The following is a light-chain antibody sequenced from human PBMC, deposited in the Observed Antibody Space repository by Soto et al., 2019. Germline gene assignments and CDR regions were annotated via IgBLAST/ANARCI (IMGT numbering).Light chain of an antibody. J-gene: IGKJ1*01. V-gene: IGKV3-11*01. Sequence: EIVLTQSPATLSLSPGERATLSCRASQSVSSYLAWYQQKPGQAPRLLIYDASNRATGIPARFSGSGSGTDFTLTIRSLEPEDCAVYYCQQRSNWLTWTFGQGTKVEIK. CDR2: DAS. CDR1: QSVSSY. CDR3: QQRSNWLTWT.